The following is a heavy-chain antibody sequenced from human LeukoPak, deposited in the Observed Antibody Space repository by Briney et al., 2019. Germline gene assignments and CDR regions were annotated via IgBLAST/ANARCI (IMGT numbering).Heavy chain of an antibody. CDR1: GGSISSSSYY. Sequence: SETLSLTCTVSGGSISSSSYYWGWIRQPPGKGLEWIGSIYYSGSTYYNPSLKSRVTISVDTSKNQFSLKLSSVTAADTAVYYCARQPYYDYVCGSYQYYYGMDVWGQGTTVTVSS. J-gene: IGHJ6*02. CDR2: IYYSGST. D-gene: IGHD3-16*02. V-gene: IGHV4-39*01. CDR3: ARQPYYDYVCGSYQYYYGMDV.